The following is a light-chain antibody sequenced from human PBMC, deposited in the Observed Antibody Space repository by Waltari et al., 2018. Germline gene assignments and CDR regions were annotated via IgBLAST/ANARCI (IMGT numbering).Light chain of an antibody. V-gene: IGKV3-20*01. CDR1: QSVSRA. CDR3: QHYVRLPAT. Sequence: EIVLTQSPGSLSSSPGERVTLSCRASQSVSRALAWYQQKPGKAPRLLIFGASNRATGIPDRCSGSGSETDFSLTISRLEPEDFAVYYCQHYVRLPATFGRGTKVEIK. J-gene: IGKJ1*01. CDR2: GAS.